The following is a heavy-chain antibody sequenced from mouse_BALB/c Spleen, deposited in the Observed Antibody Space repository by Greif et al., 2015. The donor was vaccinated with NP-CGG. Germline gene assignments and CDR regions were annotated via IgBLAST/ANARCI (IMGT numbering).Heavy chain of an antibody. Sequence: EVQLQQSGPDLVKPGASGKISCKASGYSFTGYYMHWVKQSHGKSLEWIGRVNPNNGGTSYNQKFKGKAILTVDKSSSTAYMELRSLSSEDSAVYYCARGGLHSFAYWGQGTLVTVSA. CDR1: GYSFTGYY. CDR2: VNPNNGGT. D-gene: IGHD3-1*01. V-gene: IGHV1-26*01. CDR3: ARGGLHSFAY. J-gene: IGHJ3*01.